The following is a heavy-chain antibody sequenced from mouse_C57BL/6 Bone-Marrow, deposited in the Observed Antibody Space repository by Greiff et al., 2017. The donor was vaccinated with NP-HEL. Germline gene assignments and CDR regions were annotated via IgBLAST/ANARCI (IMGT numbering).Heavy chain of an antibody. V-gene: IGHV1-82*01. CDR3: ARSGVH. CDR1: GYAFSSSW. CDR2: IYPGDGDT. D-gene: IGHD5-1*01. Sequence: VKLQESEPELVKPGASVKISCKASGYAFSSSWMNWVKQRPGKGLEWIGRIYPGDGDTNYNGKFKGKATLTADKSSSTAYMQLSSLTSEDSAVYFCARSGVHWGTGTTVTVSS. J-gene: IGHJ1*03.